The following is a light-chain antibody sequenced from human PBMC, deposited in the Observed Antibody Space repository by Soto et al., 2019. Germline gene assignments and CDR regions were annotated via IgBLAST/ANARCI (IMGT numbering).Light chain of an antibody. CDR1: SSDVGSYNL. V-gene: IGLV2-23*02. J-gene: IGLJ2*01. Sequence: QSALTQPASVSGSPGQSITISCTGTSSDVGSYNLVSWFQHHPGKAPKLMIYEVSKRPSGVSNRFSGSKSGNTACLTISGLQAEDEADYYCCSYAGSTTVVFGGGTKLTVL. CDR3: CSYAGSTTVV. CDR2: EVS.